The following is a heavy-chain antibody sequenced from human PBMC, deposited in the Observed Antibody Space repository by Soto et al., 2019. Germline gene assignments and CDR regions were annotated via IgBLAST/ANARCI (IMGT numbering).Heavy chain of an antibody. CDR3: ARVLESYDILTGYYSDYYYVDV. CDR1: GGSISSYY. J-gene: IGHJ6*03. Sequence: PSETLSLTCTVSGGSISSYYWSWIRQPPGKGLEWIGYIYYSGSTNYNPSLKSRVTISVDTSKNQFSLKLSSVTAADTAVYYCARVLESYDILTGYYSDYYYVDVWGKGTTVTVSS. CDR2: IYYSGST. D-gene: IGHD3-9*01. V-gene: IGHV4-59*01.